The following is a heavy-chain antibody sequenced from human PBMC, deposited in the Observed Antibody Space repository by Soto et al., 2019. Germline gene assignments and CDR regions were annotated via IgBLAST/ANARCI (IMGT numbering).Heavy chain of an antibody. V-gene: IGHV3-30-3*01. D-gene: IGHD6-19*01. J-gene: IGHJ4*02. CDR1: GFTFSNYA. CDR2: ISYDGTRT. CDR3: VGAVKGYTSGWPDYFEY. Sequence: QVQLVESGGGLVQPGGSLRLSCSASGFTFSNYAMDWVRQAPGKGLEWVGVISYDGTRTFYADSVKGRFTISRDNSKNPLYLQINSLRLVDSPGYCCVGAVKGYTSGWPDYFEYWGQGTLVTVAS.